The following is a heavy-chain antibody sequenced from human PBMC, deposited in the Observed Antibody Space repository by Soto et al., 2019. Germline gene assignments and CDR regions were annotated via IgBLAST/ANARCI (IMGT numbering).Heavy chain of an antibody. Sequence: EVQLVESGGGLVQPGRSLRLSCAASGFTFDDYAMHWVRQAPGKGLEWVSGISWNSGSKGYADSVKGRFSSSRDNAKNSLYLQMNSLRAEDTALYYCAKAGQTTPYYYYYMDVWGKGTTVTVSS. CDR2: ISWNSGSK. D-gene: IGHD4-4*01. V-gene: IGHV3-9*01. CDR1: GFTFDDYA. J-gene: IGHJ6*03. CDR3: AKAGQTTPYYYYYMDV.